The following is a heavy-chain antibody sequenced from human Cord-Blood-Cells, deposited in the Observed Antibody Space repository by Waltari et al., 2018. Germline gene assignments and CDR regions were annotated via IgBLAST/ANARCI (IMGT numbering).Heavy chain of an antibody. D-gene: IGHD2-15*01. V-gene: IGHV3-13*01. J-gene: IGHJ4*02. Sequence: EVQLVESGGGLVQPGGSLRLSCAASGFTFSSYDMHWVRQATGKGLEGVSAIGTAGDTYYPGSVKGRFTISRENAKNSLYLQMNSLRAGDTAVYYCARGRVGWSYFDYWGQGTLVTVSS. CDR3: ARGRVGWSYFDY. CDR1: GFTFSSYD. CDR2: IGTAGDT.